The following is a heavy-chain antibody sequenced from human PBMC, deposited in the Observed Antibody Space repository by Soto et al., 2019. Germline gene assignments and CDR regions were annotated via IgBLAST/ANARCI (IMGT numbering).Heavy chain of an antibody. V-gene: IGHV3-11*06. CDR2: ISSSSSYT. J-gene: IGHJ4*02. CDR3: ARAVRRTAFDY. CDR1: GFTFSDYY. Sequence: PGGSLRLSCAASGFTFSDYYMSWIRQAPGKGLEWVSYISSSSSYTNYADSVKGRFTISRDNAKNSLYLQMNSLRAEDTAVYYCARAVRRTAFDYWGQGTLVTVSS.